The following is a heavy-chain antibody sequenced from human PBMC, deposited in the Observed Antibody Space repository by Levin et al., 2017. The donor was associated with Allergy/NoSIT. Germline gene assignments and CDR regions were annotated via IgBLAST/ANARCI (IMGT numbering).Heavy chain of an antibody. J-gene: IGHJ3*02. V-gene: IGHV4-39*01. Sequence: SQTLSLTCTVSGGSISSSSYYWGWIRQPPGKGLEWIGSIYYSGSTFYNPSLKSRVTISVDTSKKQFSLKLSSVTAADAAVYYCARVVVAATPPPDAFDIWGQGTLVTVSS. CDR1: GGSISSSSYY. CDR3: ARVVVAATPPPDAFDI. D-gene: IGHD2-15*01. CDR2: IYYSGST.